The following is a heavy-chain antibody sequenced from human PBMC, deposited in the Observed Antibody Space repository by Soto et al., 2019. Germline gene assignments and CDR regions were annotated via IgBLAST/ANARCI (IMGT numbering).Heavy chain of an antibody. D-gene: IGHD4-17*01. CDR1: GFTFRNYW. V-gene: IGHV3-7*03. CDR3: ARDKAYGDSEDY. CDR2: IKQDGNEK. Sequence: EVQLVESGGGLVQPGGSQRLSCVASGFTFRNYWMSWVRQAPGKGLEWVANIKQDGNEKYYVDSVKVRFTISRDNAKNSLYLQMNSLRAEDTAVYYCARDKAYGDSEDYWGQGTLVTVSS. J-gene: IGHJ4*02.